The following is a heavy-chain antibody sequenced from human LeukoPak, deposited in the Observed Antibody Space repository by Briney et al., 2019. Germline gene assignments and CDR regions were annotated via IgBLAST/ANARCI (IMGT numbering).Heavy chain of an antibody. CDR2: IKQDGSDK. CDR1: GFTFTSYR. J-gene: IGHJ4*02. Sequence: PGGSLRLSCAASGFTFTSYRMSWVRQAPGKGLEWVANIKQDGSDKYYVDSVKGRFTISRDNAKNSLSLQMNSLGADDTAVYYCARVNGGNTRIDYWGQGILVTVSS. CDR3: ARVNGGNTRIDY. V-gene: IGHV3-7*01. D-gene: IGHD4-23*01.